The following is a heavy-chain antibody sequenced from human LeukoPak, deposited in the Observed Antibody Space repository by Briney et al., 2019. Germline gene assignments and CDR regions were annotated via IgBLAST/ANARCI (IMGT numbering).Heavy chain of an antibody. J-gene: IGHJ4*02. Sequence: PAGTLSLTCTVSGVSISSYYWSWIRQPPGKGLEWIGHIYYSGSTNYNPSLKSRVTISVDTSKNQFSLKLNSVTAADTAIYYCARAVSGRCDYWGQGALLTVSS. CDR2: IYYSGST. CDR1: GVSISSYY. V-gene: IGHV4-59*08. D-gene: IGHD6-19*01. CDR3: ARAVSGRCDY.